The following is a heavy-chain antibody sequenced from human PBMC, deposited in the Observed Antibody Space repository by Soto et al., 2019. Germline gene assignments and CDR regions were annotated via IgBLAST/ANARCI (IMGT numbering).Heavy chain of an antibody. CDR3: ARAVANYDFWSGYHRLAGWDGMDV. Sequence: SETLSLTCTVSGGSISSYYWSWIRQPPGKGLEWIGYIYHSGSTNYNPSLKSRVTISVDTSKNQFSLKLSSVTAADTAVYYCARAVANYDFWSGYHRLAGWDGMDVWGQGTTVTVSS. D-gene: IGHD3-3*01. CDR1: GGSISSYY. CDR2: IYHSGST. V-gene: IGHV4-59*01. J-gene: IGHJ6*02.